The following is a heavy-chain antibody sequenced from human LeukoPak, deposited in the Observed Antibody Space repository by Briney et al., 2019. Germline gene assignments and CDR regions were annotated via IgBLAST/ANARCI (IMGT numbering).Heavy chain of an antibody. CDR3: ARGSPLHYDFWSGYYKDYYYYYGMDV. V-gene: IGHV1-8*01. CDR1: GYTCTSYD. Sequence: GASVKVSCKASGYTCTSYDINWVRQATGQGLEWMGWMNPNSGNTGYAQKFQGKVTITRNTSISTAYMELSSLRSEDTAVYYCARGSPLHYDFWSGYYKDYYYYYGMDVWGQGTTVTVSS. J-gene: IGHJ6*02. D-gene: IGHD3-3*01. CDR2: MNPNSGNT.